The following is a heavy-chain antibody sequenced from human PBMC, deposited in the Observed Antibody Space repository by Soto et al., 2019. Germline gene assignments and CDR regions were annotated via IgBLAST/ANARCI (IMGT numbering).Heavy chain of an antibody. D-gene: IGHD3-16*01. CDR3: ATSIEPPKNSYDPWSEGNYYYYGMDV. CDR2: IYYSGST. V-gene: IGHV4-59*01. CDR1: GASISSYY. Sequence: AETLSLTCAVSGASISSYYWSRIRQPPGKGLEWSGYIYYSGSTNYNPSLKSRVTISVDTSKKQFSLKVSSVTAADTAVYYCATSIEPPKNSYDPWSEGNYYYYGMDVWGQGTTVTVSS. J-gene: IGHJ6*02.